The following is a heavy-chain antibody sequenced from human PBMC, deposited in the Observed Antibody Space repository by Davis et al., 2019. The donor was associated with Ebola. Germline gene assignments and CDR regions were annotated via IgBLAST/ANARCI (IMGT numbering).Heavy chain of an antibody. D-gene: IGHD6-19*01. J-gene: IGHJ3*01. V-gene: IGHV3-23*03. Sequence: GESLKISCAASGFTFSSYAMSWVRQAPGKGLEWVSGLWSGGLNKYYADSVKGRFTISRDNSKNTLHLQMNSLRVEDTAIYYCAKDTSNVWFDVWGQGTMVTVSS. CDR1: GFTFSSYA. CDR2: LWSGGLNK. CDR3: AKDTSNVWFDV.